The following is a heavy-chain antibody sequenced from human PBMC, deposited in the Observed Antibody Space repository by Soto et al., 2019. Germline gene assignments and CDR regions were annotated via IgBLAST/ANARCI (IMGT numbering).Heavy chain of an antibody. CDR3: ARVVRNSSWYCDY. J-gene: IGHJ4*02. Sequence: SSETLSLTCAVYGGSFSGYYWSWIRQPPGKGLEWIGEINHSGSTNYNPSLKSRVTISVDTSKNQFSLKLSSVTAADTAVYYCARVVRNSSWYCDYWGQGTLVTVSS. CDR2: INHSGST. V-gene: IGHV4-34*01. D-gene: IGHD6-13*01. CDR1: GGSFSGYY.